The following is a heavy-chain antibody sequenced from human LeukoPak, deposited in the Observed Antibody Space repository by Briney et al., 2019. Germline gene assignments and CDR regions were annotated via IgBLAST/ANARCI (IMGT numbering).Heavy chain of an antibody. CDR1: GYTFTSYG. CDR2: ISAYNGNT. J-gene: IGHJ4*02. V-gene: IGHV1-18*01. D-gene: IGHD4-23*01. CDR3: ARGSNNYVGYYFDY. Sequence: GASVKVSCKASGYTFTSYGISWVRQVPGQGLEWMGWISAYNGNTNYAQKLQGRVTMTTDTSTSTAYMELRSLRSVDTAVYYCARGSNNYVGYYFDYWGQGTLVTVSS.